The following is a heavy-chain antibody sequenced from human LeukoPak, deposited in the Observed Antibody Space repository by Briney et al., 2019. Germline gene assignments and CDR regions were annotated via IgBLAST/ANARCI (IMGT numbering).Heavy chain of an antibody. V-gene: IGHV3-30*04. CDR3: ARDGTYYYGSGSYDQSYYYYMDV. D-gene: IGHD3-10*01. CDR1: GFTFSSYA. CDR2: ISYDGSNK. Sequence: GGSLRLSCAASGFTFSSYAMHWVRQAPGKGLEWVAVISYDGSNKYYADSVKGRFTISRDNSKNTLYLQMNSLRAEDTAVYYCARDGTYYYGSGSYDQSYYYYMDVWGKGTTVTVSS. J-gene: IGHJ6*03.